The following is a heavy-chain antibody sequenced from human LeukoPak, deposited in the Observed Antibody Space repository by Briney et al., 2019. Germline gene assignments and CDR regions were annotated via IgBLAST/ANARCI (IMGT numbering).Heavy chain of an antibody. Sequence: TSETLSLTCTVSGGSISSSSYYWGWIRQPPGKGLEWIGSIYYSGSTYSNPSLQSRVTISVDTSKNQFSLKLSSVTAADTAVYYCARRQLGYCSGGSCYGFDYWGQGTLVTVSS. J-gene: IGHJ4*02. V-gene: IGHV4-39*01. D-gene: IGHD2-15*01. CDR3: ARRQLGYCSGGSCYGFDY. CDR2: IYYSGST. CDR1: GGSISSSSYY.